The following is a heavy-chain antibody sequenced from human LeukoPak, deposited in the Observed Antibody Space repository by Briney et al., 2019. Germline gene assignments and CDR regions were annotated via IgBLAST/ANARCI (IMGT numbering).Heavy chain of an antibody. CDR2: IKGDGIGT. D-gene: IGHD2/OR15-2a*01. V-gene: IGHV3-74*03. Sequence: GGSLRLSCAASGFAFSVSWMHWVRQATGKGLVWVSVIKGDGIGTAYADSVKGRFTISRDNAKNTVYLQMNSLRDEDTAVYYCAKDYFGSLEYWGQGTLVAVSS. CDR1: GFAFSVSW. CDR3: AKDYFGSLEY. J-gene: IGHJ4*02.